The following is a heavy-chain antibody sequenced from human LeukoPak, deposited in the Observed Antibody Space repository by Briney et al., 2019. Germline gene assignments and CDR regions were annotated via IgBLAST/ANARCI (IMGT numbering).Heavy chain of an antibody. J-gene: IGHJ4*02. V-gene: IGHV4-34*01. CDR3: ARGQLDGRLRYFDWLLLDDGGYFDY. Sequence: SEGLCVTCAVYGGSFRGYYWSSSRQPPGKGREWMGEINHGGSTNYNPSLKSRVTISVATSKNQFSLQLSSVTAADTAVYYCARGQLDGRLRYFDWLLLDDGGYFDYWGQGTLVTVSS. D-gene: IGHD3-9*01. CDR1: GGSFRGYY. CDR2: INHGGST.